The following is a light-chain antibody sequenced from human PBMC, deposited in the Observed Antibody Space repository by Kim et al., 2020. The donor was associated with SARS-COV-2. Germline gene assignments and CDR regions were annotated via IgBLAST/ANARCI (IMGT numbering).Light chain of an antibody. CDR3: QQHRKWPPAPS. CDR2: DAA. Sequence: PGEGATLSCRDRHSIRNNLAWYQQTRCQAPRLPIYDAAIRATGIPDKFSGSGSGTDFTLTISSLDPEDFAIYFCQQHRKWPPAPSFGGGTKVDIK. CDR1: HSIRNN. J-gene: IGKJ4*01. V-gene: IGKV3-11*01.